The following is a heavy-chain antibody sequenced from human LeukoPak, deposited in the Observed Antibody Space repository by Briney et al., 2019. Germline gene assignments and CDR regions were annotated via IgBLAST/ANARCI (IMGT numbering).Heavy chain of an antibody. Sequence: ASVKVSCKASGYTFTGYYMHWVRQAPGQGLEWMGWIRVNDGDADYAQKLQDRLTLTTDTSTNTAYMELRSLRSDDTAIYYCARDIGVTNFDYWGQGTLVTVSS. D-gene: IGHD4-17*01. J-gene: IGHJ4*02. CDR2: IRVNDGDA. CDR1: GYTFTGYY. CDR3: ARDIGVTNFDY. V-gene: IGHV1-18*04.